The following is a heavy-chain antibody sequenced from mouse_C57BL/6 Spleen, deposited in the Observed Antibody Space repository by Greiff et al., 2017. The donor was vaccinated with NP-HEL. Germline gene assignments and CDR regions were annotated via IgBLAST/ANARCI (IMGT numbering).Heavy chain of an antibody. V-gene: IGHV1-53*01. J-gene: IGHJ4*01. CDR3: ARLDYYGSSYAYAMDY. Sequence: VQLQQPGTELVKPGASVKLSCKASGYTFTSYWMHWVKQRPGQGLEWIGNINPSNGGTNYNEKFKSKATLTVDKSSSTAYMQLSSLTSEDSAVYYCARLDYYGSSYAYAMDYWGQGTSVTVSS. CDR1: GYTFTSYW. CDR2: INPSNGGT. D-gene: IGHD1-1*01.